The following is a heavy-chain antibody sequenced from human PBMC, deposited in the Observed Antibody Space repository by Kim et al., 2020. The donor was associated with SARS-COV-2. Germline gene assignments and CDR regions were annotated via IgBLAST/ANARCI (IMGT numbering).Heavy chain of an antibody. CDR3: ARGNRIAARPEWFQH. V-gene: IGHV3-23*01. J-gene: IGHJ1*01. Sequence: GGSLRLSCAASGFTFSSYAMSWVRQAPGKGLEWVSAISGSGGSTYYADSVKGRFTISRDNSKNTLYLQMNSLRAEDTAVYYCARGNRIAARPEWFQHWGQGTLVTVSS. D-gene: IGHD6-6*01. CDR2: ISGSGGST. CDR1: GFTFSSYA.